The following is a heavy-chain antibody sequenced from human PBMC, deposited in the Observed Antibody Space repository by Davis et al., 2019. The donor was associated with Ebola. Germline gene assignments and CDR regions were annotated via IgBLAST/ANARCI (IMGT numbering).Heavy chain of an antibody. CDR3: ARGDHGDYYYYGMDV. CDR2: IYYSGST. D-gene: IGHD4-17*01. CDR1: GGSISSYY. J-gene: IGHJ6*02. Sequence: MPSETLSLTCTVSGGSISSYYWSWIRQPPGKGLEWIGYIYYSGSTNYNPSLKSRVTISVDTSKNQFSLKLSSVTAADTAVYYCARGDHGDYYYYGMDVWGQGTTVTVSS. V-gene: IGHV4-59*12.